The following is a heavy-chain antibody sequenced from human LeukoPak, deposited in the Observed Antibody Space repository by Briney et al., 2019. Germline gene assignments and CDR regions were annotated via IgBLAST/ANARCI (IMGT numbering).Heavy chain of an antibody. CDR3: ARHTSEAAADY. CDR2: IYYSGST. V-gene: IGHV4-59*08. CDR1: GGSISSYY. Sequence: SETLSLTRTVSGGSISSYYWSWIRQPPGKGLERIGYIYYSGSTNYNPSLKSRVTISVDTSKNQFSLKLSSVTAADTAVYYCARHTSEAAADYWGQGTLVTVSS. D-gene: IGHD6-13*01. J-gene: IGHJ4*02.